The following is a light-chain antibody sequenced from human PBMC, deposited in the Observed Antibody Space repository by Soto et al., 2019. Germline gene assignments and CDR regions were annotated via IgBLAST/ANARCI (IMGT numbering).Light chain of an antibody. J-gene: IGLJ1*01. CDR1: SSDVGSYNY. Sequence: QSALTQPASVSGSPGQSITISCTGTSSDVGSYNYVSWYQQHPGKAPKFMIYEVSDRPSGISSRFSGSKSGNTASLTISGLQTEDEADYYCSSYTSSSTLFGTGTKVTVL. CDR2: EVS. CDR3: SSYTSSSTL. V-gene: IGLV2-14*01.